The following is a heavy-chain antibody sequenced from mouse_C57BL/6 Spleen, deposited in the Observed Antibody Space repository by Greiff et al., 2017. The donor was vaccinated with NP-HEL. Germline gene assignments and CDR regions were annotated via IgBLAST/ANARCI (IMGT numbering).Heavy chain of an antibody. V-gene: IGHV14-4*01. D-gene: IGHD1-1*01. J-gene: IGHJ2*01. CDR1: GFNIKDDY. CDR2: IDPENGDT. CDR3: TTPITTVVAPFDY. Sequence: EVMLVESGAELVRPGASVKLSCTASGFNIKDDYMHWVKQRPEQGLEWIGWIDPENGDTEYASKFQGKATITADTSSNTAYLQLSSLTSEDTAVYYCTTPITTVVAPFDYWGQGTTLTVSS.